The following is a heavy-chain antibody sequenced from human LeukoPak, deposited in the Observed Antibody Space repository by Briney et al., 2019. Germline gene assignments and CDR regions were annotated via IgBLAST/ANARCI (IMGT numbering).Heavy chain of an antibody. Sequence: GASVKVSCKVSGYTLTELSMHWVRQAPGKGLEWMGGFDPEDGETIYAQKFQGRVTMTEDTSTDTAYMELSSLRSEDTAVYYCATELRVGELSNRFDPWGQGTLVTVSS. J-gene: IGHJ5*02. V-gene: IGHV1-24*01. CDR3: ATELRVGELSNRFDP. CDR2: FDPEDGET. D-gene: IGHD3-10*01. CDR1: GYTLTELS.